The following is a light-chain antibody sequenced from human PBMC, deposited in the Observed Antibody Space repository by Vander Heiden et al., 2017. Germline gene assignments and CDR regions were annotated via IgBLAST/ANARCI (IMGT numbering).Light chain of an antibody. V-gene: IGKV3-20*01. Sequence: IVLTQSPGTLSLSPGERATLSCRASQSVSSSYLAWYQQKPGQAPRLLIYGAASRATGIQDRFSGSGFGTDVTITISRMELEDFVVYYCQQYGSSPRLTVGGGTKVEIK. CDR2: GAA. CDR3: QQYGSSPRLT. CDR1: QSVSSSY. J-gene: IGKJ4*01.